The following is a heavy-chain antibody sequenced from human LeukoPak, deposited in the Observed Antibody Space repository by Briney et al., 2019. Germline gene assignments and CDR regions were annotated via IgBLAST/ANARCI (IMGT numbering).Heavy chain of an antibody. D-gene: IGHD6-19*01. V-gene: IGHV3-23*01. CDR2: INGGGHNT. CDR1: RFTFNNYV. Sequence: GGSLRLSCAASRFTFNNYVMSWVRQAPGKGLEWVSTINGGGHNTYYADSVKGRFTISRDNSKNTLSLQVNTLRAEDTAVYYCARASGIYGSGWYFDYWGQGTLVTVSS. J-gene: IGHJ4*02. CDR3: ARASGIYGSGWYFDY.